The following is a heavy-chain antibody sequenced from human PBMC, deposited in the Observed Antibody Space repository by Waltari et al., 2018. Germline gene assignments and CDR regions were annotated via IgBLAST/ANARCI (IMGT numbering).Heavy chain of an antibody. Sequence: QVQLVECGVCVAQPARSLRLACAASGFTFSSDGMHWVRQAPGKGLEWVAVIWYDGSNKYYADSVKGRFTISRDNSKNTLYLQMNSLRAEDTAVYYCASIEYSSSSKSPAFDIWGQGTMVTVSS. CDR1: GFTFSSDG. J-gene: IGHJ3*02. V-gene: IGHV3-33*01. CDR2: IWYDGSNK. D-gene: IGHD6-6*01. CDR3: ASIEYSSSSKSPAFDI.